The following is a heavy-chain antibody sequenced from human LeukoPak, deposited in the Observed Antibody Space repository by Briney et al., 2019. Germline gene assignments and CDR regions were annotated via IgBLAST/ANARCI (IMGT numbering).Heavy chain of an antibody. V-gene: IGHV1-8*01. D-gene: IGHD3-9*01. J-gene: IGHJ6*02. CDR2: MNPNSGNT. CDR3: ASGLLCFDWLYLETHYYCGMAL. CDR1: GYTFTSYD. Sequence: ASVKVSCKASGYTFTSYDINWVRQATGQGLEWMGWMNPNSGNTGYAQKFQGRVTMTRNTSISTAYMELSSLRSEDTAVYCCASGLLCFDWLYLETHYYCGMALWGQGTTVTVSS.